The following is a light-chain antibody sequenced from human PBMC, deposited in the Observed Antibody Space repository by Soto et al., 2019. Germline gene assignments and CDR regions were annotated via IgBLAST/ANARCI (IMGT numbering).Light chain of an antibody. CDR1: QGISSY. J-gene: IGKJ3*01. Sequence: AIRMTQSPSSFSASTGDRVTITCRASQGISSYLAWYQQKPGKDPKLLIYAASTLQSGVPSRFSGSGSWTDFTLTISCLQSEDFATYYCQQYYSYPFTFGPGTKVDIK. CDR2: AAS. CDR3: QQYYSYPFT. V-gene: IGKV1-8*01.